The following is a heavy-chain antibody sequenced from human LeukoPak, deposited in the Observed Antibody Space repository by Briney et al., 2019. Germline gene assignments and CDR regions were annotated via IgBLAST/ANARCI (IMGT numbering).Heavy chain of an antibody. CDR3: ARERLYDFWSGYPYYYGMDV. V-gene: IGHV4-59*01. Sequence: SETLSLTCTVSGGSISSYYWSWIRQPPGKGLEWIGYIYYSGSTNYNPSLKSRVTISVDASKNQFSLKLSSVTAADTAVYYCARERLYDFWSGYPYYYGMDVWGQGTTVTVSS. J-gene: IGHJ6*02. CDR2: IYYSGST. CDR1: GGSISSYY. D-gene: IGHD3-3*01.